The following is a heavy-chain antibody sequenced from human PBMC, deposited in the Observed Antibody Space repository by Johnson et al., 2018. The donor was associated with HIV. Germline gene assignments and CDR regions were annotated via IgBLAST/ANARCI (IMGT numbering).Heavy chain of an antibody. V-gene: IGHV3-33*08. D-gene: IGHD6-19*01. CDR1: GFSVSSNF. CDR2: IWYDGSNK. Sequence: QVQLVESGGGLVQPGGSLRLSCEASGFSVSSNFMSWVRQAPGKGLEWVAVIWYDGSNKYYADSVKGRFTISRDNSNNTLYLQMNSLRAEDTAVYYCARDTGSGWNAFDIWGQGTMVTVSS. CDR3: ARDTGSGWNAFDI. J-gene: IGHJ3*02.